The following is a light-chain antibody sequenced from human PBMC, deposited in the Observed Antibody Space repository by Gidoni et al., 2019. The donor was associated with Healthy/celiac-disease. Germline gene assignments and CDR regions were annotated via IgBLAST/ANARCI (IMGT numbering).Light chain of an antibody. Sequence: QSVLTQPPSASGPPGPRVTISCSGSSSTIGSNTVNWYQQLPGTAPKLPIYSNNQRPSGVPDRFSGSKSGTSASLAISGLQSEDEADYYCAAWDDSLNGHVVFGGGTKLTVL. J-gene: IGLJ2*01. V-gene: IGLV1-44*01. CDR1: SSTIGSNT. CDR2: SNN. CDR3: AAWDDSLNGHVV.